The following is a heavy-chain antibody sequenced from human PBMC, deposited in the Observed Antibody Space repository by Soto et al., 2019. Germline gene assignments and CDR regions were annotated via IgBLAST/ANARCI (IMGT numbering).Heavy chain of an antibody. Sequence: SETLSLTCLVSCVSVSFYTWSWVRQPANKGLEWIGRVFSSVSATYSPSLKSRVRISMDTPENRISLKLDSVTAADAGVYYCTRDGMTTGDTWGPGTLVTVSS. J-gene: IGHJ4*02. CDR1: CVSVSFYT. V-gene: IGHV4-4*07. CDR3: TRDGMTTGDT. D-gene: IGHD2-21*02. CDR2: VFSSVSA.